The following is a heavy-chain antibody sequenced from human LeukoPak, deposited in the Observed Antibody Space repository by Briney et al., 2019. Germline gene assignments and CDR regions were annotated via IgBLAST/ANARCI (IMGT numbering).Heavy chain of an antibody. Sequence: GGSLRLSCAASXFIVSSNYMAWVRQAPGKGLEWVSVIYSGGNTYYADSVKGRFTISRDNSKNTLYLQMNSLRAEDTAVYYCAKGGTGTYYYYYYGMDVWGQGTTVTVSS. D-gene: IGHD3/OR15-3a*01. CDR2: IYSGGNT. CDR3: AKGGTGTYYYYYYGMDV. J-gene: IGHJ6*02. CDR1: XFIVSSNY. V-gene: IGHV3-53*01.